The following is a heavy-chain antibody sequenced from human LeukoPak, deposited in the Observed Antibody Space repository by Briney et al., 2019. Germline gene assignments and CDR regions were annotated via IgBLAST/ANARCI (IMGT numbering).Heavy chain of an antibody. CDR3: ARGPRTYYYDSSGYSLAY. Sequence: PSETLSLTCAVYGGAFSGYYWSWIRQPPGKGLEWIGEINHSGSTNYNPSLKSRVTISVDTSKNQFSLKLSSVTAADTAVYYCARGPRTYYYDSSGYSLAYWGQGTLVTVSS. J-gene: IGHJ4*02. CDR2: INHSGST. V-gene: IGHV4-34*01. D-gene: IGHD3-22*01. CDR1: GGAFSGYY.